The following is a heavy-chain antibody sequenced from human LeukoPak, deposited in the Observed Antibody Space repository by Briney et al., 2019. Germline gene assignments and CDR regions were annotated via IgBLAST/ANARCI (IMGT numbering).Heavy chain of an antibody. D-gene: IGHD3-22*01. Sequence: PSETLSLTCTVSGGSISSYYWSWIRQPPGKGLEWIGYIYYSGSTNYNPSLTSRVTISVDTSKNQFSLKLSSVTAADTAVYYCARDPCYDSSTYWYFDLWGRGTLVTVSS. CDR1: GGSISSYY. V-gene: IGHV4-59*01. CDR2: IYYSGST. CDR3: ARDPCYDSSTYWYFDL. J-gene: IGHJ2*01.